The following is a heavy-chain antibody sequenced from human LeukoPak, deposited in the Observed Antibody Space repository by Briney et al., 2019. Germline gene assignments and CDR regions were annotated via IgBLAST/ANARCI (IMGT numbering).Heavy chain of an antibody. D-gene: IGHD6-6*01. Sequence: GGSLRLSCAASGFTFSSYSMNWVRQAPGKGLEWVSSISSSSYIYYADSVKGRFTISRDNAKNSLYLQMNSLRAEDTAVYYCARAASSSSIVGDYWGQGTLVTVSS. CDR3: ARAASSSSIVGDY. J-gene: IGHJ4*02. CDR1: GFTFSSYS. V-gene: IGHV3-21*01. CDR2: ISSSSYI.